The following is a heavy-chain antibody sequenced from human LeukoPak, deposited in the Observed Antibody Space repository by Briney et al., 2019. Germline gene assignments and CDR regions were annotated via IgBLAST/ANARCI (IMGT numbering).Heavy chain of an antibody. CDR1: GFTFSRYA. J-gene: IGHJ4*02. CDR3: ARDTFQPGLIDS. CDR2: INTDSSDI. D-gene: IGHD2-2*01. V-gene: IGHV3-21*05. Sequence: GGSLRLSCAASGFTFSRYAMNWVRHAPGKGLEWVSYINTDSSDIHYADSVKGRFTISRDNARNTLYLQLSSLRAEDSAVYYCARDTFQPGLIDSWGQGTLVTVSS.